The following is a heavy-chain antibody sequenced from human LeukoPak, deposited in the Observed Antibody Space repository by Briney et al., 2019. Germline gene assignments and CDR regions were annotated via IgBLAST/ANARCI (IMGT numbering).Heavy chain of an antibody. J-gene: IGHJ4*02. CDR1: GFTFSRYW. CDR2: IKEDGSEK. CDR3: ANSGSSGYDPPFDY. D-gene: IGHD5-12*01. Sequence: GGSLRLSCAASGFTFSRYWMSWVRQAPGKGLEYMANIKEDGSEKYYVDSVKGRFTISRDDAKNSLFLQMNSLRVEDTAVYYCANSGSSGYDPPFDYWGQGTLVTVSS. V-gene: IGHV3-7*02.